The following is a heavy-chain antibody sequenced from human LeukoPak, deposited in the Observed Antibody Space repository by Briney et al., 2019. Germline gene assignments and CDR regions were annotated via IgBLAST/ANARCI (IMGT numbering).Heavy chain of an antibody. Sequence: GGSLRLSCAASGFTFSNYGMHWVRQAPGKGLEWVALIRRDGSDKYYADSVKGRFSISRDNSKNTLFLQMNSLKAEDTAVYYCATRGHTSMGPNHFDYWGQGTLVTVSS. CDR2: IRRDGSDK. J-gene: IGHJ4*02. CDR1: GFTFSNYG. V-gene: IGHV3-30*02. CDR3: ATRGHTSMGPNHFDY. D-gene: IGHD5-18*01.